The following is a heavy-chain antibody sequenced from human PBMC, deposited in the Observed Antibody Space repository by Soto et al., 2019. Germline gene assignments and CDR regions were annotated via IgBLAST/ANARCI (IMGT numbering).Heavy chain of an antibody. CDR2: ISPYNGNT. V-gene: IGHV1-18*01. D-gene: IGHD2-2*01. Sequence: QVHLVQSGPEVKKPGASVKVSCKASGYTFTNYGISWVRQAPGQGLEWMGWISPYNGNTNYIQKLQGRVSITTDTSTNTAYMELRSLRSDDTAVYYCAREDRLIVPGAFDIWGQGTMVTVSS. J-gene: IGHJ3*02. CDR3: AREDRLIVPGAFDI. CDR1: GYTFTNYG.